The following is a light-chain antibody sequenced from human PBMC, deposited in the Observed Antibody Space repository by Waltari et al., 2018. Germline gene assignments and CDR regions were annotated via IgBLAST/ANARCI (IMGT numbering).Light chain of an antibody. CDR1: QSISSW. J-gene: IGKJ5*01. Sequence: DIQMTQSPSTLSASVGATVTITCRASQSISSWLTWYQQRPGKAPKVLIYKASSLKSGVPSRFSGSGSGTEFTLTSTSLQPDDFATYYCQQYDSYSMTFGQGTRLEIK. CDR2: KAS. V-gene: IGKV1-5*03. CDR3: QQYDSYSMT.